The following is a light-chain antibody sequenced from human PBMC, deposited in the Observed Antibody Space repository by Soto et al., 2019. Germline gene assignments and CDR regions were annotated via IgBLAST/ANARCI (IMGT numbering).Light chain of an antibody. Sequence: DIQMTQSPSFLSASVGDKVTITCRATESVSKWLAWYQEQPGNPPRPLIYDASTLESGVPSRVSGSGSGTEFTLTISSLQADDFAIYYGQQYNSYSWTFGQGPKVEMK. CDR3: QQYNSYSWT. CDR1: ESVSKW. CDR2: DAS. V-gene: IGKV1-5*01. J-gene: IGKJ1*01.